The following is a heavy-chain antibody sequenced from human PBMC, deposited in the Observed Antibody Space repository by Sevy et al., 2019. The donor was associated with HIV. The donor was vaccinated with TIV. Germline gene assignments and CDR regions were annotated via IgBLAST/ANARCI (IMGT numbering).Heavy chain of an antibody. V-gene: IGHV3-23*01. J-gene: IGHJ3*02. CDR1: GFTFSSYA. CDR2: ISGSGGST. CDR3: ASATYCSSTSCFQHDAFDI. Sequence: GGSLRLACAASGFTFSSYAMSWVRQAPGKGLEWVSAISGSGGSTYYADSVKGRFTISRDNSKNTLYLQMNSLRAEDTAVYYCASATYCSSTSCFQHDAFDIWGQGTMVTVSS. D-gene: IGHD2-2*01.